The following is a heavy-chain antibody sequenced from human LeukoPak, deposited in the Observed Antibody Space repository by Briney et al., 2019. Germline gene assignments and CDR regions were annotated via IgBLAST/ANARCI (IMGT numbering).Heavy chain of an antibody. V-gene: IGHV3-33*01. CDR2: IWYDGSNQ. CDR3: ARDRWYDGSAYIAAFDY. Sequence: GGSLRLSCEASGFTFSRFGMHWVRQAPGKGLEWVAVIWYDGSNQDYADSVKGRFTISRDNSKNTLYLQVSSLRAEDTAVYYCARDRWYDGSAYIAAFDYWGQGTLVTVS. CDR1: GFTFSRFG. J-gene: IGHJ4*02. D-gene: IGHD3-22*01.